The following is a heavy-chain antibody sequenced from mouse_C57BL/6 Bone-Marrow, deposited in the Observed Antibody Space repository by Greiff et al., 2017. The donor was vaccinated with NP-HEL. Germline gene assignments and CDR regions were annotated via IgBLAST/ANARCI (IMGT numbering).Heavy chain of an antibody. CDR3: IPYGNYFDY. CDR1: GFNIKDDY. V-gene: IGHV14-4*01. J-gene: IGHJ2*01. Sequence: EVQLQHSGAELVRPGASVKLSCTASGFNIKDDYMHWVKQRPEQGLEWIGWIDPENGDTEYASKFQGKATITADTSSNTAYLQLSSLTSEDTAVYYCIPYGNYFDYWGQGTTLTVSS. CDR2: IDPENGDT. D-gene: IGHD2-1*01.